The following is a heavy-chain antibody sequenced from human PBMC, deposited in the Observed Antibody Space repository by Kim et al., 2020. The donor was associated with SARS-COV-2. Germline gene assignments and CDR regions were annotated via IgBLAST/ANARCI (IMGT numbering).Heavy chain of an antibody. CDR3: AKDGVSGYDPKYFDY. D-gene: IGHD5-12*01. J-gene: IGHJ4*02. Sequence: DSVKGRFTISRDNSKNTLYLQMNSLRAEDTAVYYCAKDGVSGYDPKYFDYWGQGTLVTVSS. V-gene: IGHV3-33*06.